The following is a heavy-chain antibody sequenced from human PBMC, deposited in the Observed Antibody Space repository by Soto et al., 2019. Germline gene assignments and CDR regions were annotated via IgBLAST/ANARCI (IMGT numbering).Heavy chain of an antibody. D-gene: IGHD6-19*01. V-gene: IGHV4-39*01. Sequence: SETLSLTCTVSGGSISSSSYYWGWIRQPPGKGLEWIGSIYYSGSTYYNPSLKSRVTISVDMSKNQFSLKLNSVTAADTAVYYCGRHKSRGWYYFDYGGQETLVPVS. J-gene: IGHJ4*02. CDR1: GGSISSSSYY. CDR3: GRHKSRGWYYFDY. CDR2: IYYSGST.